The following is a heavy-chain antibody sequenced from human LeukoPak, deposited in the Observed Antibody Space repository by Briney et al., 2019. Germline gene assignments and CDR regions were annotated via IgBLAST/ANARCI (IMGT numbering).Heavy chain of an antibody. CDR3: ARVIFGVVIPLANYYYYMDV. CDR1: GGSISSGSYY. D-gene: IGHD3-3*02. V-gene: IGHV4-61*02. CDR2: IYTSGST. J-gene: IGHJ6*03. Sequence: SETLSLTCTVSGGSISSGSYYWSWIRQPAGKGLEWIGRIYTSGSTNYNPSLKSRVTISVDTSKNQFSLKLSSVTAADTAVYYCARVIFGVVIPLANYYYYMDVWGKGTTVTVSS.